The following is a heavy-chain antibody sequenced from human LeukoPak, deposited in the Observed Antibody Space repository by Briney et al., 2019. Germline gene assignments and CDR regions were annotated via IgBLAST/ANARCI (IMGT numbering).Heavy chain of an antibody. Sequence: GASVKVSCKASGGTFSSYAISWVRQAPGQGLEWMGGIIPIFGTANYAQKFQGRVTITTDESTSTAYMELRSLRSDDTAVYYCVRVGGQYQLLPDYWGQGTLVTVSS. D-gene: IGHD2-2*01. J-gene: IGHJ4*02. V-gene: IGHV1-69*05. CDR2: IIPIFGTA. CDR1: GGTFSSYA. CDR3: VRVGGQYQLLPDY.